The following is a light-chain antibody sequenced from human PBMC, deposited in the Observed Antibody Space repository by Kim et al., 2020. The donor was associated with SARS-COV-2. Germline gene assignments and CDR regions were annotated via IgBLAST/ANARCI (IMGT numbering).Light chain of an antibody. V-gene: IGLV2-18*02. CDR2: EVS. Sequence: GQSDTIACTGTSSDVGSYDRVSWYQKPPGTAPKVMIYEVSNRPSGVPDRFSGSKSGNTASLTISGLHAEDEADYYCSSYTSNSTWVFGGGTKLTVL. CDR1: SSDVGSYDR. J-gene: IGLJ3*02. CDR3: SSYTSNSTWV.